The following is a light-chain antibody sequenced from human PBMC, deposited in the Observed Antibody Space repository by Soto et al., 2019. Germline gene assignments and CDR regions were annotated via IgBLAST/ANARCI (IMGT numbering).Light chain of an antibody. V-gene: IGKV1-5*03. CDR2: KAS. J-gene: IGKJ1*01. Sequence: DIQMTQSPSTLSGSVGDRVTITCRASQTISSWLAWYQQKPGKAPKLLIYKASTVKSGVPSRFSGSGSGTEFTITISSLQPDDFATYYCQHYNSYSEAFGQGTKVDIK. CDR1: QTISSW. CDR3: QHYNSYSEA.